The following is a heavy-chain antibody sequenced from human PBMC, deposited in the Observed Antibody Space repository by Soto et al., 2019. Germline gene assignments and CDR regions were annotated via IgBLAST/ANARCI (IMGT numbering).Heavy chain of an antibody. Sequence: QVQLVESGGGVVQPGRSLRLSCAASGFTFSSYGMHWVRQAPGKGLEWVAVISYDGSNKYYADSVKGRFTISRDNSKNTLYMQRNSLRAEDTAVYYCAKDTYSGPLDYWGQGTLDTVSS. CDR2: ISYDGSNK. V-gene: IGHV3-30*18. D-gene: IGHD2-15*01. CDR3: AKDTYSGPLDY. J-gene: IGHJ4*02. CDR1: GFTFSSYG.